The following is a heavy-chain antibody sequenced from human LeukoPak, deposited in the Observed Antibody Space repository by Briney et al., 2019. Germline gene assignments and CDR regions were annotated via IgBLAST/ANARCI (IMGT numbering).Heavy chain of an antibody. CDR3: ASHCSGSAYRRAFDI. CDR1: GFTVNNNY. CDR2: SYSGGTI. V-gene: IGHV3-53*01. D-gene: IGHD1-26*01. J-gene: IGHJ3*02. Sequence: PGGSLRLSCAASGFTVNNNYMSWVRQAPGKGLEWVSISYSGGTIYYADSVKGRFTISRDNSKNTFYLQMNSLRAEDTALYYCASHCSGSAYRRAFDIWGQGTMVNVSS.